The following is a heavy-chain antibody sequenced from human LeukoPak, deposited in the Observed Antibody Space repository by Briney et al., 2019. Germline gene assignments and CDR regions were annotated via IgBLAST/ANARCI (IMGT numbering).Heavy chain of an antibody. CDR2: VFFGGQT. CDR1: GDPVWSYY. CDR3: ARGAYADRTGYNLDS. J-gene: IGHJ4*02. D-gene: IGHD5-24*01. V-gene: IGHV4-59*02. Sequence: SETLSLTCSVSGDPVWSYYWTWVRQPPEKGLEWIGYVFFGGQTNYNPSVKSRVTISLDTSRSQFSLNLTSVTAADSAVYYCARGAYADRTGYNLDSWGQGTLGFVSS.